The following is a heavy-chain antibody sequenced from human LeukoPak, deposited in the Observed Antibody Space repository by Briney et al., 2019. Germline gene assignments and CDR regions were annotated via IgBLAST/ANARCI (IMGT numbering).Heavy chain of an antibody. CDR1: GGSISSYY. D-gene: IGHD3-22*01. CDR2: MYYNWST. V-gene: IGHV4-59*01. Sequence: PSETLSLTCTFSGGSISSYYWRWIPQPPGKGLEWIVDMYYNWSTNYNPSLKSRVTISVDTSKNQLSLKLSSVTAADTAVYYCARGVKEDIRRSYYYSYMDVWGKGTTVTVSS. CDR3: ARGVKEDIRRSYYYSYMDV. J-gene: IGHJ6*03.